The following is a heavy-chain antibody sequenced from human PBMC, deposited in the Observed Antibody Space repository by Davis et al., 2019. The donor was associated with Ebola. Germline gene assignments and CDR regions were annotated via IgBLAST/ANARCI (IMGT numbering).Heavy chain of an antibody. CDR2: ISYDGSNK. V-gene: IGHV3-30-3*01. J-gene: IGHJ4*02. Sequence: PGGSLRLSCAASGFTFSSYAMHWVRQAPGKGLEWVAVISYDGSNKYYADSVKGRFTISRDNSKNTLYLQMNSLRAEDTAVYYCARDAPYDSSGPVDYWGQGTLVTVSS. CDR3: ARDAPYDSSGPVDY. D-gene: IGHD3-22*01. CDR1: GFTFSSYA.